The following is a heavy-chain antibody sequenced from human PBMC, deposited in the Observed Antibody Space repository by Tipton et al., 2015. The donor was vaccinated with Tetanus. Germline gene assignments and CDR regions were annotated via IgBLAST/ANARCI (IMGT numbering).Heavy chain of an antibody. CDR3: ARVSRRNFYFDY. CDR1: RGPISSYY. V-gene: IGHV4-4*07. J-gene: IGHJ4*02. D-gene: IGHD2/OR15-2a*01. Sequence: TLSLTCTVSRGPISSYYWSWIRQPAGKGLEWIGHISNGNADYAPSLKSRVSLSVDTSKNQFSLNLTSVTVADSAVYFCARVSRRNFYFDYWGPGAQVTVSS. CDR2: ISNGNA.